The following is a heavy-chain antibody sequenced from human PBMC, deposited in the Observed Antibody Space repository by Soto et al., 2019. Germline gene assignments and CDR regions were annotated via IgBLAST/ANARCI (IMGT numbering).Heavy chain of an antibody. CDR2: ISYDGSNK. J-gene: IGHJ4*02. D-gene: IGHD3-22*01. CDR3: ARGHDSSYRAVDY. V-gene: IGHV3-30-3*01. Sequence: QVQLVESRGGVVQPGRSLRLSCATSGFTFSSYAMHWVRQAPGKGLEWVAVISYDGSNKYYADSVKGRFTISRDNSKNTLYLQMNSLRAEDTAVYYCARGHDSSYRAVDYWGQGTLVTVSS. CDR1: GFTFSSYA.